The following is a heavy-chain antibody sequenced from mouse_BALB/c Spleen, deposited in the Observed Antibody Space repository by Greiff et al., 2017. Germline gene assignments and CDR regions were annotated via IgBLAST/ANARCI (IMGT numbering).Heavy chain of an antibody. J-gene: IGHJ4*01. CDR2: ISSGSSTI. V-gene: IGHV5-17*02. CDR3: AITMITTGAMDY. Sequence: EVHLVESGGGLVQPGGSRKLSCAASGFTFSSFGMHWVRQAPEKGLEWVAYISSGSSTIYYADTVKGRFTISRDNPKNTLFLQMTSLRSEDTAMYYCAITMITTGAMDYWGQGTSVTVSS. CDR1: GFTFSSFG. D-gene: IGHD2-4*01.